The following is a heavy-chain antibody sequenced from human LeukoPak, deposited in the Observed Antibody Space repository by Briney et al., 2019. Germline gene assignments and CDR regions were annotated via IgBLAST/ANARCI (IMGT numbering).Heavy chain of an antibody. CDR3: ARVRGDFETD. D-gene: IGHD3-16*01. V-gene: IGHV4-59*01. CDR1: GGSISSYY. Sequence: SETLSLTRSVSGGSISSYYWTCIRQPTGKGLEWIGYRYYSGSTTYNPSLKSRVTISVDTSKSQFSLKVISVTAADTAIYYCARVRGDFETDWGQGTLVTVSS. J-gene: IGHJ1*01. CDR2: RYYSGST.